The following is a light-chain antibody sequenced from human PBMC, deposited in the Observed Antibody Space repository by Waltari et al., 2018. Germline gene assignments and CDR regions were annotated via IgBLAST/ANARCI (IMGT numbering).Light chain of an antibody. CDR1: QSITTD. CDR2: GAS. V-gene: IGKV3-15*01. Sequence: EIVMTQSPATLSVSPGQRATLSCRASQSITTDLAWYQQKPGQAPRLLIYGASTRDTGVPDRFTGRGSGTQFTLTISSLQSEDVAVYFCQQYYSSPFTFGPGTKLEIK. CDR3: QQYYSSPFT. J-gene: IGKJ3*01.